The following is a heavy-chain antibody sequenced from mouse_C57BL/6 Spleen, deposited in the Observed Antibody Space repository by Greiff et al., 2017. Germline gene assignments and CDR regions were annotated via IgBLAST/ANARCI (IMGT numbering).Heavy chain of an antibody. CDR1: GFSLTSYG. CDR3: AKSGGPGYYFDY. Sequence: VQLQQSGPGLVKPSQCLSITCTVSGFSLTSYGVHWVRQAPGKGLEWMGVIWRGGSTDYNAAFMSRLSITKDNAKSQVFFKMNSLQADYTAIYYCAKSGGPGYYFDYWGQGTTLTVSS. CDR2: IWRGGST. J-gene: IGHJ2*01. V-gene: IGHV2-5*01.